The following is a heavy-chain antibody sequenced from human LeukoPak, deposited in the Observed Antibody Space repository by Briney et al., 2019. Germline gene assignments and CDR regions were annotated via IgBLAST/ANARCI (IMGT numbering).Heavy chain of an antibody. CDR1: GYTFTSYG. CDR2: ISAYNGNT. Sequence: GASVKVSCKASGYTFTSYGISWVRQAPGQGLEWMGWISAYNGNTNYAQKLQGRVTMTTDTSTSTAYMELRSLRADDTAVYYCARDRMVLLERRPLDYWGQGTLVTVSS. D-gene: IGHD1-1*01. V-gene: IGHV1-18*04. J-gene: IGHJ4*02. CDR3: ARDRMVLLERRPLDY.